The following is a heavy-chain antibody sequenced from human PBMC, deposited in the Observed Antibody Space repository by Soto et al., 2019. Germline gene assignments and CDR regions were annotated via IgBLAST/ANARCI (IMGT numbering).Heavy chain of an antibody. V-gene: IGHV3-33*01. CDR1: GFNFRNYG. CDR2: IWYDGSHK. J-gene: IGHJ4*02. Sequence: QVQLVESGGGVVQPGRSLRLSCAASGFNFRNYGMHWVRQAPGKGLEWVGVIWYDGSHKYYADSVKGRFTISRDLSKNTLYLQLNSLRAEDTALYYCARDEDGGNSGYFDSWGQGTLVTVSS. D-gene: IGHD2-21*02. CDR3: ARDEDGGNSGYFDS.